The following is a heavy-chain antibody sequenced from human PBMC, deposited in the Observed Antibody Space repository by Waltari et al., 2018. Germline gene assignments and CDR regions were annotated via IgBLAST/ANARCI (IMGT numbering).Heavy chain of an antibody. V-gene: IGHV1-2*02. Sequence: QVHLVQSGAEVKKPGASVRVSCKTSGYTFSDYYIYWVRRAPGQGLEWMGWINPKSGATNPAQKYQGRVTMTRDTSTSTVYMELRGLTSDDTAIYYCARDLFPNFWSGYGFDIWGQGTKVTVSS. CDR2: INPKSGAT. D-gene: IGHD3-3*01. CDR1: GYTFSDYY. J-gene: IGHJ3*02. CDR3: ARDLFPNFWSGYGFDI.